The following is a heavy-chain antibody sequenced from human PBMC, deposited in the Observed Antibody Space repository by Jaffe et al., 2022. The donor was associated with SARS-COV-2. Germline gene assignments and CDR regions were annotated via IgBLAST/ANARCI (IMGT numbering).Heavy chain of an antibody. D-gene: IGHD3-9*01. CDR3: ARDRKDYDILTGESSYYGMDV. V-gene: IGHV3-33*01. CDR1: GYIFTSYG. Sequence: QVQVVESGGGVVQPGRSLRLSCAASGYIFTSYGMHWVRQAPGKGLEWVAVIWYDGSRKYYGDSVKGRFTISRDNSKKTVYLQINSLRAEDTAVYYCARDRKDYDILTGESSYYGMDVWGQGTTVSVSS. CDR2: IWYDGSRK. J-gene: IGHJ6*02.